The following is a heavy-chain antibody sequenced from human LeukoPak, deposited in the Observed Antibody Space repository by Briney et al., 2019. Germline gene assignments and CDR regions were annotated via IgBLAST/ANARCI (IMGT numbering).Heavy chain of an antibody. CDR1: GFTFSSYW. CDR2: IKQDGSEK. D-gene: IGHD5-24*01. J-gene: IGHJ3*01. Sequence: GGSLRLSCAASGFTFSSYWMSWVRQAPGKGLEWVANIKQDGSEKYYVDSVKGRFTISRDNAKNTLFLQMNSLRAEDTAVYYCAKDKSEMETITRAFDFWGQGTMVTVSS. CDR3: AKDKSEMETITRAFDF. V-gene: IGHV3-7*03.